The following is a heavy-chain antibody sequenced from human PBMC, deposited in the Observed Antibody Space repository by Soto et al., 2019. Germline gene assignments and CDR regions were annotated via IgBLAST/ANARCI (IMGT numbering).Heavy chain of an antibody. Sequence: SETLSLTCTVSGGSISSYYWSWIRQPPGKGLEWIGYIYYSGSTNYNPSLKSRVTISVDTSKNQFSLKLSSVTAADTAVYYCAGTRGYCSGGSCPTVADYWGQGTLVTVSS. CDR2: IYYSGST. CDR1: GGSISSYY. CDR3: AGTRGYCSGGSCPTVADY. D-gene: IGHD2-15*01. V-gene: IGHV4-59*01. J-gene: IGHJ4*02.